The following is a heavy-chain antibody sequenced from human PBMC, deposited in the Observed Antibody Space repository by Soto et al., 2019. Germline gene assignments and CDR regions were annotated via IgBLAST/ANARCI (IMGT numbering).Heavy chain of an antibody. V-gene: IGHV5-51*01. Sequence: GESLKISCKGSGYSFTTYWIGWVRQMPGKGLEWMGIIYPGESDTRYSPSFQGQVTISADKSISTAYLQWSSLKASHTAIYYCTRQAYSSTGYLQGDRSSYYGMDVWGQGTTVTVSS. CDR1: GYSFTTYW. CDR3: TRQAYSSTGYLQGDRSSYYGMDV. CDR2: IYPGESDT. J-gene: IGHJ6*02. D-gene: IGHD6-13*01.